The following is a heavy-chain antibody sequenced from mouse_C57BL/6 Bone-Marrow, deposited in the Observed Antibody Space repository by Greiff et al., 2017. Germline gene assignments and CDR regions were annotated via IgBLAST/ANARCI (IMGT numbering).Heavy chain of an antibody. J-gene: IGHJ4*01. Sequence: EVQLQQSGPELVKPGASVQISCKASGYTFTDYYMNWVKQSHGKSLEWIGDINPNNGGTSYNQKFKGKATLTVDKSSSTAYMELRSLTSEDSAVYYGARLGLSTGDAMDYWGQGTSVTVSS. CDR1: GYTFTDYY. CDR3: ARLGLSTGDAMDY. D-gene: IGHD1-1*01. CDR2: INPNNGGT. V-gene: IGHV1-26*01.